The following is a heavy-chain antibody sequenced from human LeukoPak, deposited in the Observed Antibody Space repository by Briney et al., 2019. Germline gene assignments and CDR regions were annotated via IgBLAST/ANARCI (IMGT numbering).Heavy chain of an antibody. Sequence: PGGSLTLSCPASASTFTSYCMQWVRQAAGKWMGWVAFRTYDGTNKYYADSVKGRFTFSSDIYKNTLYLYLQMNSLRADDTAVYYCAREGYYATIDYWGQGTLVTVAS. J-gene: IGHJ4*02. D-gene: IGHD3-10*01. CDR1: ASTFTSYC. CDR3: AREGYYATIDY. CDR2: RTYDGTNK. V-gene: IGHV3-30*02.